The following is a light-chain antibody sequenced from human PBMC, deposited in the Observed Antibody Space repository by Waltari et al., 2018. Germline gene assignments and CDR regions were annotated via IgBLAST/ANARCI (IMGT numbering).Light chain of an antibody. V-gene: IGKV2-28*01. CDR3: MQALQTPLT. J-gene: IGKJ4*01. CDR2: MGS. Sequence: DIVMTQSPLSLPVTPGEPATISCRSSQSLLDSNGYNYLDWYLQKPGQSPQLLIYMGSNRASGVPDRFSGSGSGTRFTLKISRVEAEDVGIYYCMQALQTPLTFGGGTKVEIK. CDR1: QSLLDSNGYNY.